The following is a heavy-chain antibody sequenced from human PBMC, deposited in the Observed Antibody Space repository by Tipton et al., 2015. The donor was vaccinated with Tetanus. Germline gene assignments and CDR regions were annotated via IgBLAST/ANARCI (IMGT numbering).Heavy chain of an antibody. CDR1: GGSISSYY. J-gene: IGHJ4*02. D-gene: IGHD5-12*01. CDR3: ARVRRGATTDLDY. CDR2: VFYSGST. V-gene: IGHV4-59*12. Sequence: SLTCTLSGGSISSYYWSWVRQPPGKGLEWLGYVFYSGSTDLNPSLKSRVTMSLDTSKNQFSLKLSSVTAADTAVYYCARVRRGATTDLDYWGQGTLVTVSS.